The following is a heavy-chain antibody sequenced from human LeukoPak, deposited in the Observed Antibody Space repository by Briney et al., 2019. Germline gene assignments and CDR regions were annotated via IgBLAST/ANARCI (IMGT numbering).Heavy chain of an antibody. CDR2: IITIFGTA. V-gene: IGHV1-69*13. D-gene: IGHD6-13*01. CDR3: ARDRDSGGWNNSSPLDY. Sequence: SVKVSCKASGGTFSSYAIRWLRQAPGQGLEWMGGIITIFGTAKSAQKFQDRVTITADETTSTAYMELSSLRSEDTAVYYCARDRDSGGWNNSSPLDYWGQGTLVTVSS. CDR1: GGTFSSYA. J-gene: IGHJ4*02.